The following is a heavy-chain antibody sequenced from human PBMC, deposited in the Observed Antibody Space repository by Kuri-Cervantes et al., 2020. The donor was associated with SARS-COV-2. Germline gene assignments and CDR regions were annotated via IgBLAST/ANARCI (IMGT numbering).Heavy chain of an antibody. CDR1: GGSISSYY. CDR2: IYYSGST. V-gene: IGHV4-59*08. CDR3: ASSIYCSSTSCYTYGHFDY. D-gene: IGHD2-2*02. J-gene: IGHJ4*02. Sequence: ESLKISCTVSGGSISSYYWSWIRQPPGQGLEWLGYIYYSGSTKYNPSLESRVTISLDTSRNQFSLKLSSVTAADTAVYYCASSIYCSSTSCYTYGHFDYWGQGTLVTVSS.